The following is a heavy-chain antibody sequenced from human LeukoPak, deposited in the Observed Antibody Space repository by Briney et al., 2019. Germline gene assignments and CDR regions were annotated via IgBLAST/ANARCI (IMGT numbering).Heavy chain of an antibody. Sequence: PGGSLRLSCAASGFTFSSYAMSWVRQAPGKGLKWVSTINDNGAGTYYADSVKGRFTISRDNSYNTVSLQMNSLRDEDTGVYYCTKVVGLYDEYFQHWGQGTLATVSS. D-gene: IGHD3-3*01. CDR3: TKVVGLYDEYFQH. V-gene: IGHV3-23*01. CDR2: INDNGAGT. J-gene: IGHJ1*01. CDR1: GFTFSSYA.